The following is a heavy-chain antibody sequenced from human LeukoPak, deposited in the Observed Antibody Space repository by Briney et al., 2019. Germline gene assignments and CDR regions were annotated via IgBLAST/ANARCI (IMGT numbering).Heavy chain of an antibody. CDR3: ARQVWFGELATRWFDP. Sequence: SETLSLTCTVSGGSISSYCWSWIRQPPGKGLEWIGYIYYSGSTNYNPSLKSRVTISVDTSKNQFSLKLSSVTAADTAVYYCARQVWFGELATRWFDPWGQGTLDTVSS. V-gene: IGHV4-59*08. D-gene: IGHD3-10*01. CDR1: GGSISSYC. J-gene: IGHJ5*02. CDR2: IYYSGST.